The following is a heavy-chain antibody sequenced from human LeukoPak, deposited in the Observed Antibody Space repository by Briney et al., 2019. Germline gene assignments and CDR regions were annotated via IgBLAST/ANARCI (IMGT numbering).Heavy chain of an antibody. CDR1: GFTFSDYY. CDR2: ISGGSSTI. CDR3: ANPTGRVGYY. D-gene: IGHD2-15*01. V-gene: IGHV3-11*01. J-gene: IGHJ4*02. Sequence: GGSLRLSCAASGFTFSDYYMSWIRQAPGKGLEWVSYISGGSSTIYYADSLKGRFTVSRDNAKNMLYLQMNSLRAEDTAVYYCANPTGRVGYYWGQGTLVTVSS.